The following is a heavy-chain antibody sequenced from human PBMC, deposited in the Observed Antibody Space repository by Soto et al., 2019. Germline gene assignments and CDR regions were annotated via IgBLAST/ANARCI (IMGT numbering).Heavy chain of an antibody. CDR2: IALSGTT. D-gene: IGHD5-18*01. CDR1: GDSISSINNY. J-gene: IGHJ5*02. CDR3: ARGRGYSYGLDP. V-gene: IGHV4-30-4*01. Sequence: QVQLQESGPGLVKPSQTLSLTCTVSGDSISSINNYWSWIRQPPGEGLEWVGFIALSGTTSYNPSLKSRVAISLDTSKNQFSLSLNFVTAADTAVYYCARGRGYSYGLDPWGQGSLVTVSS.